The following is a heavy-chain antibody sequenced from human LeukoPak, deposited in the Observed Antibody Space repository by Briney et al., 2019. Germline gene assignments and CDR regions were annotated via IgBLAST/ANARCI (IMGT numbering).Heavy chain of an antibody. CDR3: ARDRTYYYDSSGSENWFDP. Sequence: SETLSLTCTVSGGSISSSSYYWGWIRQPPGKGLEWIGSIYYSGSTYYNPSLKSRVTISVDTSKNQFSLKLSSVTAADTAVYYCARDRTYYYDSSGSENWFDPWGQGTLVTVSS. D-gene: IGHD3-22*01. V-gene: IGHV4-39*07. J-gene: IGHJ5*02. CDR1: GGSISSSSYY. CDR2: IYYSGST.